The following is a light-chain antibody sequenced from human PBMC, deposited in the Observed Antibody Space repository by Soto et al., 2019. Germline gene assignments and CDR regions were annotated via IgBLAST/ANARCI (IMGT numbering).Light chain of an antibody. Sequence: QPVLTQSPSASASLGASVKLTCTLSSGHSNYAIAWHQQQPEKGPRYLMTLNSDGSHRKGDGIPDRFSGSSSGAERYLTISSLQSEDEAYYYCQTWGTGIRVFGTGTKLTLL. CDR1: SGHSNYA. J-gene: IGLJ1*01. CDR2: LNSDGSH. V-gene: IGLV4-69*01. CDR3: QTWGTGIRV.